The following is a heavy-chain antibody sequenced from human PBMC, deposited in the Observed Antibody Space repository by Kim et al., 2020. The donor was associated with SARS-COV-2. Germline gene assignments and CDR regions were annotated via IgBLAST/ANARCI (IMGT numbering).Heavy chain of an antibody. CDR3: ARDWKGSGIKRGAFDI. V-gene: IGHV3-33*01. CDR1: GFTFSSYG. CDR2: IWYDGSNK. D-gene: IGHD3-10*01. Sequence: GGSLRLSCAASGFTFSSYGMHWVRQAPGKGLEWVAVIWYDGSNKYYADSVKGRFTISRDNSKNTLYLQMNSLRAEDTAVYYCARDWKGSGIKRGAFDIWGQGTMVTVSS. J-gene: IGHJ3*02.